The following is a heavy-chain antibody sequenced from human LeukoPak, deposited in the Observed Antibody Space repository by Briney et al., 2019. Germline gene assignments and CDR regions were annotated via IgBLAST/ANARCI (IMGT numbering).Heavy chain of an antibody. V-gene: IGHV4-39*07. CDR3: AREGGFYRPLDY. D-gene: IGHD6-25*01. CDR1: GGSISSNSAY. Sequence: SETLSLTCTVSGGSISSNSAYWGWIRQPPGKGLEWIGSIYYSKNTYYNPSLKSRFTISADTSKNQFSLRLASVTAADTAVYYCAREGGFYRPLDYSGQGTLVTVSS. CDR2: IYYSKNT. J-gene: IGHJ4*02.